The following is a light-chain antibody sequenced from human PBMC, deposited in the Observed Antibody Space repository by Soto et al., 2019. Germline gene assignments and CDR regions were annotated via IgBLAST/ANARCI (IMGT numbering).Light chain of an antibody. CDR3: QQYYRTPLT. CDR1: QTVLYTSNNKNY. CDR2: WAS. J-gene: IGKJ4*01. V-gene: IGKV4-1*01. Sequence: DIVMTQSPDSLAVSLGERATINCKSSQTVLYTSNNKNYLAWYQQKPGQPPKLLICWASTRESGVPDRFSGSGSGTDFTLTISSLQAEDVSVYYCQQYYRTPLTFGGGTKVEIK.